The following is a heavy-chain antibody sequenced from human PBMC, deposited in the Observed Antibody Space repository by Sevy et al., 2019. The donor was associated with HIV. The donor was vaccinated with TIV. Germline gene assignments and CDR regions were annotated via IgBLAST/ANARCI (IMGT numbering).Heavy chain of an antibody. J-gene: IGHJ3*02. D-gene: IGHD3-22*01. Sequence: SETLSLTCTVSGGSIGRYFWSWIRQSPGRGLEWIGYIYFDGTTDYNSSLKSRVTISLDTSKNQFSLSPNSVTAADTAVYYCGGDAGNYHDSSNYQYVYAFDIWGEGTLVTVSS. V-gene: IGHV4-59*01. CDR3: GGDAGNYHDSSNYQYVYAFDI. CDR1: GGSIGRYF. CDR2: IYFDGTT.